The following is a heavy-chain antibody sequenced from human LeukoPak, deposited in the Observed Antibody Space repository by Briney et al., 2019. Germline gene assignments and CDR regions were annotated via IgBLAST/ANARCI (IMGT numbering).Heavy chain of an antibody. Sequence: SETLSLTCTVSGGSISSYYWSWIRQPPGKGLEWIGYIYTSGSTNYNPSLKSRVTISVDTSKNQFSLRLSSVTAADTAIYYCAREGRDYYDRSGYSPDYWGQGTLVTVSS. CDR1: GGSISSYY. CDR3: AREGRDYYDRSGYSPDY. D-gene: IGHD3-22*01. J-gene: IGHJ4*02. V-gene: IGHV4-4*09. CDR2: IYTSGST.